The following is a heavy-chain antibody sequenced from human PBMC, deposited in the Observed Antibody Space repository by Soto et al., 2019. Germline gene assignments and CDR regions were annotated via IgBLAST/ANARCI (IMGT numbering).Heavy chain of an antibody. CDR1: GYTFTGYY. V-gene: IGHV1-2*04. Sequence: QVQLVQSGAEVKKPGASVKVSCKASGYTFTGYYMHWVRQAPGQGLEWMGWINPNSGGTNYAQKFQGWVTMTRDQSISTAYMELSRLRSDDTAVYYWATQRDYGDYGAFDYWGQGTLVTVSS. CDR3: ATQRDYGDYGAFDY. J-gene: IGHJ4*02. CDR2: INPNSGGT. D-gene: IGHD4-17*01.